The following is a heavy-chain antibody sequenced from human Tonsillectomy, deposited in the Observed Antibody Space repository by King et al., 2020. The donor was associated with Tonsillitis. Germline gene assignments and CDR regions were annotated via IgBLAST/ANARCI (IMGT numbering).Heavy chain of an antibody. CDR1: GFTFDNHA. CDR3: ARSLSAGWYEGGNNWFDP. CDR2: ISWNSDNI. Sequence: QLVQSGGDLAQRGGSLRLSCAASGFTFDNHAMHWVRQVPGKGLEWVAGISWNSDNIVYGVSVKGRFAISRDNAGNSLFLQMDSLTPDDTGLYYCARSLSAGWYEGGNNWFDPWGQGTLVTVSS. J-gene: IGHJ5*02. D-gene: IGHD2-15*01. V-gene: IGHV3-9*01.